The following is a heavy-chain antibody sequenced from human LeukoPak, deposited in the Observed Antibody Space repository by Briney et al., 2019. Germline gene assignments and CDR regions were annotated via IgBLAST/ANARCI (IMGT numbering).Heavy chain of an antibody. CDR1: GYTFTKYG. V-gene: IGHV1-18*01. CDR3: VRCSVIASRRGDDAFDV. Sequence: ASVKVSCKASGYTFTKYGITWVRQAPGQGLEWMGWISSNNGNPYYAREFQGRATMTTDTSTNTAYLDLGTLRSDDTAVYYCVRCSVIASRRGDDAFDVWGQGTMVTVSS. CDR2: ISSNNGNP. D-gene: IGHD6-6*01. J-gene: IGHJ3*01.